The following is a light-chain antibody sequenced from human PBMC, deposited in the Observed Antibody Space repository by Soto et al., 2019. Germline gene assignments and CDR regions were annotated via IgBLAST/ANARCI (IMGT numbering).Light chain of an antibody. CDR2: GAS. CDR3: QQYGTSIT. V-gene: IGKV3-20*01. Sequence: EIVLTQSPGTLSLSPGERATLSGRASQSFSSSYLAWYQQKPGQAPRLLIYGASSRSTGIPDRFSGSGSETDFTLSISRLEPEDFAVYYCQQYGTSITFGQGTRLE. J-gene: IGKJ5*01. CDR1: QSFSSSY.